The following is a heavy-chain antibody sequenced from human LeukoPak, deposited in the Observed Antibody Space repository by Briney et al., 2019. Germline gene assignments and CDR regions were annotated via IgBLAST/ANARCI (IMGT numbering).Heavy chain of an antibody. Sequence: SETLSLTCTVSGYSISSGYYWGWIRQPPGKGLEWIGSIYHSGSTYYNPSLKSRVTISVDTSKNQFSLKLSSVTAADTAVYYCAREPWFGDLYYFDYWGQGTLVTVSS. J-gene: IGHJ4*02. D-gene: IGHD3-10*01. V-gene: IGHV4-38-2*02. CDR2: IYHSGST. CDR3: AREPWFGDLYYFDY. CDR1: GYSISSGYY.